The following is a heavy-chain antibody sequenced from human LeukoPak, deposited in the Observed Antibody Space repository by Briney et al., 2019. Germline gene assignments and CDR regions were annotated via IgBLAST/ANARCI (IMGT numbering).Heavy chain of an antibody. CDR2: IHYSGST. CDR3: AKYSSGLGWFDP. CDR1: GGSISDYY. J-gene: IGHJ5*02. V-gene: IGHV4-59*12. D-gene: IGHD6-19*01. Sequence: SETLSLTCTVSGGSISDYYWTWIRQPPGEGLEWIGYIHYSGSTNYNPSLKSRVTISVDTSKNQFSLKLSSVTAADTAVYYCAKYSSGLGWFDPWGQGTLVTVSS.